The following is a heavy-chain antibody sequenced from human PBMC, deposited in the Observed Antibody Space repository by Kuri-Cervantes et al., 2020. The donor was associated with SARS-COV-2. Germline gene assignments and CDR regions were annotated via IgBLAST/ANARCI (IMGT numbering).Heavy chain of an antibody. J-gene: IGHJ5*02. D-gene: IGHD3-3*01. CDR1: GYPISSGYY. CDR3: ARQSYDFWSGYPAPFDP. V-gene: IGHV4-38-2*02. Sequence: SETLSLTCTVSGYPISSGYYWGWIRQPPGKGLEWIGSIYYSGSTYYNPSLKSRVTISVDTSKNQFSLKLSSVTAADTAVYYCARQSYDFWSGYPAPFDPWGQGTLVTVSS. CDR2: IYYSGST.